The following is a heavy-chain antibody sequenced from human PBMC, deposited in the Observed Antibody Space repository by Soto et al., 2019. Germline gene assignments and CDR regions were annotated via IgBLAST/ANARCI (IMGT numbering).Heavy chain of an antibody. CDR2: IYPGDSDT. D-gene: IGHD2-21*02. Sequence: PGESLKISCKGSGYSFTSYWIGWVRQMPGKGLEWMGIIYPGDSDTRYSPSFQGQVTISADKSISTAYLQWSSVKAADTAVYYCASSFICGGDCHIYGMDVWGQGTTVTVSS. CDR1: GYSFTSYW. CDR3: ASSFICGGDCHIYGMDV. J-gene: IGHJ6*02. V-gene: IGHV5-51*01.